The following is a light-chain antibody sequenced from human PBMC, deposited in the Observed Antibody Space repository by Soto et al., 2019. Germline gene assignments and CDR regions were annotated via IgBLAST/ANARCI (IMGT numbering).Light chain of an antibody. J-gene: IGKJ1*01. V-gene: IGKV2-30*01. CDR1: QGLVSADGNTY. Sequence: DVVMTQSPLSLPVTLRQPASISCRSSQGLVSADGNTYLSWFQQRPGQSPRRLIYKVSNRDSGVPDRVSGSGSGADFTLKISRVEAEDVGFYYCMQGTHWPWTFGQGTEVDIK. CDR2: KVS. CDR3: MQGTHWPWT.